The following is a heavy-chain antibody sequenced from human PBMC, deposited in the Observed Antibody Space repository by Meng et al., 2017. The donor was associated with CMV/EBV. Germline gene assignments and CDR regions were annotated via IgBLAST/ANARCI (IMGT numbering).Heavy chain of an antibody. D-gene: IGHD2-2*01. CDR2: INPNSGGT. J-gene: IGHJ5*02. Sequence: FTGYYMNWVRQAPGQGLEWMGWINPNSGGTNYAQKFQGRVTMTRDTSISTAYMELSRLRSDDTAVYYCARDRVAVVPAATRNNWFDPWGQGTLVTVSS. CDR3: ARDRVAVVPAATRNNWFDP. CDR1: FTGYY. V-gene: IGHV1-2*02.